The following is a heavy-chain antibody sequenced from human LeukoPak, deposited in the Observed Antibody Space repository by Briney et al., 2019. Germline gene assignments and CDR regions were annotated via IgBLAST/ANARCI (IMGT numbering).Heavy chain of an antibody. CDR3: ARSGIGFVRAQSENLLEY. CDR2: IYNSEIT. CDR1: GGSISRYY. V-gene: IGHV4-4*09. J-gene: IGHJ4*02. Sequence: SETLSLTCIVSGGSISRYYWTWIRQPPGKGLEWIGYIYNSEITNYNPSLKSRVTISVDTSKNQFSLKLTSVTAADTAVYYCARSGIGFVRAQSENLLEYWGQGTLVTVSS. D-gene: IGHD3-10*01.